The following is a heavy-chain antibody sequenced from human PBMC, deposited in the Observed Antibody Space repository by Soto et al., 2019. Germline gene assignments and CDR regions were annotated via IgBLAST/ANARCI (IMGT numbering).Heavy chain of an antibody. V-gene: IGHV4-30-2*01. CDR1: GGSISSGGYS. CDR3: ARGGGKTRYFDY. D-gene: IGHD3-10*01. Sequence: QLQLRESGSGLVKPSQTLSLTCAVSGGSISSGGYSWSWIRQPPGKGLEWIGYIYHSGSTYYNPSLKSRVTISVDRSKNQFSLKLSSVTAADTAVYYCARGGGKTRYFDYWGQGTLVTVSS. CDR2: IYHSGST. J-gene: IGHJ4*02.